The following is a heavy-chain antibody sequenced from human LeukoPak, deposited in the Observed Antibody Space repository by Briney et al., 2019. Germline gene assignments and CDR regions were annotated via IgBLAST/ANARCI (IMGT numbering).Heavy chain of an antibody. D-gene: IGHD3-3*01. CDR1: GGSISSSSYY. Sequence: SETLSLTCTVSGGSISSSSYYWGWIRQPPGKGLEWIGSIYCSGSTYYNPSLKSRVTISVDTSKNQFSLKLSSVTAADTAVYYCARQAIFGVVIAFRGYYFDYWGQGTLVTVSS. J-gene: IGHJ4*02. V-gene: IGHV4-39*01. CDR3: ARQAIFGVVIAFRGYYFDY. CDR2: IYCSGST.